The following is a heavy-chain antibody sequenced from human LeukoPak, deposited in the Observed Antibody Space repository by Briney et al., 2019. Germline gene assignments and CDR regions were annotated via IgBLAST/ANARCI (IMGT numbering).Heavy chain of an antibody. CDR1: GFIFNNYG. CDR2: IKGRSDTI. J-gene: IGHJ5*02. Sequence: GGSRRLSCTASGFIFNNYGMNWVRQAPGKGLEWISYIKGRSDTIHYADSVKGRFTISRDNAENTLSLQMTSLRAEDTAIYYCVRGQGAHDNWFDPWGQGTLVTVAS. CDR3: VRGQGAHDNWFDP. V-gene: IGHV3-48*01. D-gene: IGHD4/OR15-4a*01.